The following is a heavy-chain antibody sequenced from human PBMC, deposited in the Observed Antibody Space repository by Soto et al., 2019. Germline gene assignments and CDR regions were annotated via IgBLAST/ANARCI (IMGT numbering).Heavy chain of an antibody. Sequence: QVQLQESGPGLMKPSETLSLTCAVSGDSISGSQWWSWVRLPPGKGLEWIGEISHTGTTNYNPSLIGRVPLSVDKPKNQYSLILTSGTAADAAVYYCASVISSPDEYFDYWGQETVVTVTP. V-gene: IGHV4-4*02. CDR1: GDSISGSQW. CDR3: ASVISSPDEYFDY. CDR2: ISHTGTT. J-gene: IGHJ4*02. D-gene: IGHD2-2*01.